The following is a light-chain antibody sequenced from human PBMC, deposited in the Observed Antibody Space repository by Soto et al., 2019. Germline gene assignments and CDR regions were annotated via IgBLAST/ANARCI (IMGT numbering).Light chain of an antibody. Sequence: EIVLTQSPATLSLSPGERATLSCRASQSVSSYLAWYQQKPGQAPRLLIYDASNRATGSPARFSGSGSGTDFTLTISSLAPEDFAVYYGQQRSNWPPFAFGPGTKVDIQ. CDR2: DAS. CDR1: QSVSSY. J-gene: IGKJ3*01. V-gene: IGKV3-11*01. CDR3: QQRSNWPPFA.